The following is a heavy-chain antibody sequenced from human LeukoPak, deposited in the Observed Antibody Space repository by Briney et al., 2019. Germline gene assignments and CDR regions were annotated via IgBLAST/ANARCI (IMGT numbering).Heavy chain of an antibody. CDR2: IRYDGSNK. V-gene: IGHV3-30*02. Sequence: GGSLRLSCAASGFTFSSYGMHWVRQAPGKGPEWVAFIRYDGSNKYYADSVKGRFTISRDNSKNTLYLQMNSLRAEDTAVYYCAKESTSYCGGDCYPDYFDYWGQGTLVTVSS. CDR1: GFTFSSYG. D-gene: IGHD2-21*02. CDR3: AKESTSYCGGDCYPDYFDY. J-gene: IGHJ4*02.